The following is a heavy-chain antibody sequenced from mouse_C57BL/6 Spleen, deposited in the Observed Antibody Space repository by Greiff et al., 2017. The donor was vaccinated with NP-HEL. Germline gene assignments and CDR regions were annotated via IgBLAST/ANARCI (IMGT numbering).Heavy chain of an antibody. CDR2: IYPGDGDT. J-gene: IGHJ2*01. CDR3: ARKELGDY. V-gene: IGHV1-82*01. CDR1: GYAFSSSW. Sequence: VQLQQSGPELVKPGASVKISCKASGYAFSSSWMNWVKQRPGKGLEWIGRIYPGDGDTNYNGKFKGKATLTADKSSSTAYMQLSSLTSEDSAVYFCARKELGDYWGQGTTLTVSS. D-gene: IGHD4-1*01.